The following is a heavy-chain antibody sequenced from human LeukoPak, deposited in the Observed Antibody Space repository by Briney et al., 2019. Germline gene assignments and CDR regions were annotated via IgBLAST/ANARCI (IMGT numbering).Heavy chain of an antibody. D-gene: IGHD4-23*01. J-gene: IGHJ3*02. Sequence: PSETLSLTCTVSGGSISSGGYYWNWIRQPPGKGLEWIGYISHSGSTNYNPSLKSRVTISVDTSKNQFSLKLSSVTAADTAVYYCARGLRWSPCDIWGQGTMVTVSS. CDR1: GGSISSGGYY. CDR3: ARGLRWSPCDI. V-gene: IGHV4-30-2*01. CDR2: ISHSGST.